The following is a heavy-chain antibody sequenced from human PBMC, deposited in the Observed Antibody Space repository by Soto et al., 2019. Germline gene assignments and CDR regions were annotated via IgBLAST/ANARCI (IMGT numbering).Heavy chain of an antibody. CDR1: GVSVSSSGYY. D-gene: IGHD6-13*01. V-gene: IGHV4-39*01. CDR3: ARHAAAAALHLFDY. CDR2: IYHSGST. J-gene: IGHJ4*02. Sequence: PSETLSLTCTVSGVSVSSSGYYWGWIRQPPGKGLEWIASIYHSGSTYYNPSLKSRVTISVDTSKNQFSLKLSSVTAADTAVYYCARHAAAAALHLFDYWGQGTQVTVSS.